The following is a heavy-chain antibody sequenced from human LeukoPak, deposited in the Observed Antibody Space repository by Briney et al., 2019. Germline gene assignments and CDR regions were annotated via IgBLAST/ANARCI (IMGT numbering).Heavy chain of an antibody. CDR1: GFTFSTYW. CDR2: INPDVSTK. D-gene: IGHD1-1*01. J-gene: IGHJ4*02. Sequence: GGSLTLSCETSGFTFSTYWMSWVRQAPGKGPEWVASINPDVSTKHYLDSVKGRFTISRDNPKNSLYLHMYSLGAEDTAVFYCAKLIGTFTTYVYWGQGTLVTVSS. V-gene: IGHV3-7*01. CDR3: AKLIGTFTTYVY.